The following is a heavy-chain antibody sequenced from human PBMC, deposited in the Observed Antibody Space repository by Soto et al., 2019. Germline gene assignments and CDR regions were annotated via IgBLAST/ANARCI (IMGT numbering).Heavy chain of an antibody. D-gene: IGHD2-15*01. CDR3: ARCSGGSCYSRLDAFDI. J-gene: IGHJ3*02. Sequence: SVKVSCKACGCTFSSYTISWVRQAPGQGLEWMGRIIPILGIANYAQKFQGRVTTTADKSTSTAYMELSSLRSEDTAVYYCARCSGGSCYSRLDAFDIWGQGTMVTVSS. V-gene: IGHV1-69*02. CDR2: IIPILGIA. CDR1: GCTFSSYT.